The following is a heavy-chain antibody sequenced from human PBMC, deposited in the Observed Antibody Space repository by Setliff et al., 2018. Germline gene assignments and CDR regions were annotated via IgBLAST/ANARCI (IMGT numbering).Heavy chain of an antibody. D-gene: IGHD2-15*01. V-gene: IGHV4-39*07. CDR1: GGSISSSSYY. J-gene: IGHJ4*02. CDR3: ARILGYCSGGSCYVPY. CDR2: IYYSGST. Sequence: PSETLSLTCTVSGGSISSSSYYWGWIRQPPGKGLEWIGIIYYSGSTYYNPSLKSRVTISVDTSKNQFSLKLSSVTAADTAMYYCARILGYCSGGSCYVPYWGQGTLVTVSS.